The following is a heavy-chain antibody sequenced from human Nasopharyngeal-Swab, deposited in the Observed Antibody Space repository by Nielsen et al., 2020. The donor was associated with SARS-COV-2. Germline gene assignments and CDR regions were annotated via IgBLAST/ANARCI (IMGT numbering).Heavy chain of an antibody. CDR3: ARGRGSSTSMIGY. J-gene: IGHJ4*02. CDR1: GFTFSNYR. V-gene: IGHV3-74*01. D-gene: IGHD2/OR15-2a*01. Sequence: GASLKISCAASGFTFSNYRMHWVRPAPGKGLLWVSRINGDGSSLNYADFVKGRFTISTDNAKSTLYLEMNSLRAEDTAVYYCARGRGSSTSMIGYWGQGTLVTVSS. CDR2: INGDGSSL.